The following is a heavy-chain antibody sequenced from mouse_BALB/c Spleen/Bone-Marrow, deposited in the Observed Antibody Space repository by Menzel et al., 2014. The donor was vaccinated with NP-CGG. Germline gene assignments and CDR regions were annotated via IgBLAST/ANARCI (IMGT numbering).Heavy chain of an antibody. Sequence: AQLQQSGAELAKPGASVKMSCKASGYTFTNYWMHWVKQRPGQGLEWIGYITTNTGYTEYNQKFKDKATVTADKSSSTAYMQLSSLTSEDSAVYYCARRGDSSGYAFAYWGQGTLVTVSA. CDR3: ARRGDSSGYAFAY. V-gene: IGHV1-7*01. CDR1: GYTFTNYW. J-gene: IGHJ3*01. D-gene: IGHD3-2*01. CDR2: ITTNTGYT.